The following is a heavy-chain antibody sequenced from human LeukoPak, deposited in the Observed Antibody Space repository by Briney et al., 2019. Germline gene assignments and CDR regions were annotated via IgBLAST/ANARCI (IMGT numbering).Heavy chain of an antibody. V-gene: IGHV4-30-2*01. Sequence: SETLSLTCAVSGGSLSNGGYSWSWIRQPPGKGLEWIGLIYHSGTTHYNPSLKSRLTFSLDKSKNQFSLKLTSVTAADTALYYCARNYYGSGSFYVHNWGQGTLVTVSS. CDR2: IYHSGTT. J-gene: IGHJ4*02. CDR3: ARNYYGSGSFYVHN. CDR1: GGSLSNGGYS. D-gene: IGHD3-10*01.